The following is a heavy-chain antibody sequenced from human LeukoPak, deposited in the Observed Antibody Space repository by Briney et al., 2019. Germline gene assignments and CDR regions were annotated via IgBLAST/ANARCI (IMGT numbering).Heavy chain of an antibody. CDR1: GLTVTSNH. CDR3: ARESPTTVTYFDY. D-gene: IGHD4-17*01. CDR2: TYSGGTT. Sequence: GGSLRLSCAASGLTVTSNHMTWVRQAPGKGLEWVSVTYSGGTTYYADSVKGRFTSSGDNSKNTHYLQMNSLRVEDTAVYYCARESPTTVTYFDYWGQGTLVTVSS. J-gene: IGHJ4*02. V-gene: IGHV3-66*01.